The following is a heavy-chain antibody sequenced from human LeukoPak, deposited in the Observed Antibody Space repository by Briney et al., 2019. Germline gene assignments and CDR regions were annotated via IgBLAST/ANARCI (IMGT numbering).Heavy chain of an antibody. D-gene: IGHD3-3*01. Sequence: ASVKVSCEASGYTFTGYYMHWVRQAPGQGLEWMGWINPNSGGTNYAQKFQGRVTMTRDTSISTAYMELSRLRSDDTAVYYCARVGNFWSGYYQTYYYYMDVWGKGTTVTVSS. J-gene: IGHJ6*03. CDR3: ARVGNFWSGYYQTYYYYMDV. V-gene: IGHV1-2*02. CDR2: INPNSGGT. CDR1: GYTFTGYY.